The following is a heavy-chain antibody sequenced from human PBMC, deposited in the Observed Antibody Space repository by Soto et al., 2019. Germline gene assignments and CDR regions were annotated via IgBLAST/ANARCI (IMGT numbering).Heavy chain of an antibody. D-gene: IGHD6-13*01. J-gene: IGHJ4*02. CDR2: ISGSGGST. CDR1: GFTFSSYA. V-gene: IGHV3-23*01. CDR3: AKDLYGEIAAAGTFDY. Sequence: GGSLRLSCAASGFTFSSYAMSWVRQAPGKGLEWVSAISGSGGSTYYADSVKGRFTISRDNSKNTLYLQMNSLRAEDTAVYYCAKDLYGEIAAAGTFDYWGQGTLVTVSS.